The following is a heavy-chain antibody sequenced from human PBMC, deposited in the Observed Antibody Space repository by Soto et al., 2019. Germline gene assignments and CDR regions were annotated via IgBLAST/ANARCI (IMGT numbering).Heavy chain of an antibody. D-gene: IGHD5-18*01. CDR2: MSSDGSNE. J-gene: IGHJ4*02. CDR3: AKGPGYGGTANGY. V-gene: IGHV3-30*18. Sequence: QVQLVESGGGVVQPGRSLRLSCVAPGFTFSNYDMHWVRQAPGKGLEWVAVMSSDGSNENYADSVKGRFTIFRDDSRNTLYLQMNSLRVEDTAGYYCAKGPGYGGTANGYWGQGTRVTVSA. CDR1: GFTFSNYD.